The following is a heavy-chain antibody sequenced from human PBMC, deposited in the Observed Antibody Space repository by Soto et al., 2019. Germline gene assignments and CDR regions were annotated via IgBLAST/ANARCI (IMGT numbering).Heavy chain of an antibody. CDR3: ARGFLSIDY. D-gene: IGHD3-3*01. V-gene: IGHV4-34*01. Sequence: SETLSLTCAVYGGSFSGYYWSWIRQPPGKGLEWIGEINHSGSTNYNPSLKSRVTISVDTSKNQFSLKLSSVTAADTAVYYCARGFLSIDYWGQGTLVTSPQ. J-gene: IGHJ4*02. CDR1: GGSFSGYY. CDR2: INHSGST.